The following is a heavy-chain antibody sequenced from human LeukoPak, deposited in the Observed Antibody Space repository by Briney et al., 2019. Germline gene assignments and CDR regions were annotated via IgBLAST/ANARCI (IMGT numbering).Heavy chain of an antibody. CDR1: GFTFDDYG. CDR2: INWNGGST. J-gene: IGHJ4*02. CDR3: ARDWTYYYDSSGLGNFDY. D-gene: IGHD3-22*01. V-gene: IGHV3-20*04. Sequence: PGGSLRLSCAASGFTFDDYGMSWVRQAPGKGLEWVSGINWNGGSTGYADSVKGRFTISRDNAKNSLYLQMNSLRAEDTALYYCARDWTYYYDSSGLGNFDYWGQGTLVTVSS.